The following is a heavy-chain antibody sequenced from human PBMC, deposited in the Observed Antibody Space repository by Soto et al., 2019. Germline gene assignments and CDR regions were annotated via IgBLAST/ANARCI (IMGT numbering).Heavy chain of an antibody. V-gene: IGHV3-7*01. D-gene: IGHD1-26*01. CDR2: IKQDGSEK. CDR3: ARGTGGATSSGKDQFDY. CDR1: GFIFGNFW. Sequence: EVQLVESGGGLVQPGGSLRLSCAGSGFIFGNFWMTWVLQAPGKGLEWVANIKQDGSEKYYVDSVKGRFTISRDNVKNSLYLQMNSMRSEDTAVYYCARGTGGATSSGKDQFDYWGQGTLVPVSS. J-gene: IGHJ4*02.